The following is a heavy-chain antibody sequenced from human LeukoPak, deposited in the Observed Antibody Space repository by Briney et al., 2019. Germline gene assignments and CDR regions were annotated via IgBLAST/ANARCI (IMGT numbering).Heavy chain of an antibody. CDR1: GFTFCSCG. CDR2: IWSDGSTK. D-gene: IGHD3-22*01. J-gene: IGHJ4*02. Sequence: GGALRLSCTASGFTFCSCGMHWVRQAPGQGLEWVAVIWSDGSTKYHADSVKGRFTISRDNTTNTLSLQLPRLRAEDTDIYYCVRVGTHSIGSYPDYWGPGTLVTVTS. V-gene: IGHV3-33*01. CDR3: VRVGTHSIGSYPDY.